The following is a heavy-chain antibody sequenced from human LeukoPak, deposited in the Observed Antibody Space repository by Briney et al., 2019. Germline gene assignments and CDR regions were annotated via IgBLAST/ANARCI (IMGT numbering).Heavy chain of an antibody. CDR3: AKSTQLRSFYFPFDY. Sequence: GGSLRLSCAASGFTFSSYAMSWVRQAPGKGLEWVSAISGSGGSTYYADSVKGRFTISRDNSKNTLYLQMNSLRAEDTAVYYCAKSTQLRSFYFPFDYWGQGTLVTVSS. D-gene: IGHD1-26*01. CDR1: GFTFSSYA. J-gene: IGHJ4*02. V-gene: IGHV3-23*01. CDR2: ISGSGGST.